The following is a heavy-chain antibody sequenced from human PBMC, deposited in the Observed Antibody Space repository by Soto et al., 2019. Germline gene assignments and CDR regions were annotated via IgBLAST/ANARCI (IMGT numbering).Heavy chain of an antibody. CDR1: GGSISSSSYY. V-gene: IGHV4-39*01. D-gene: IGHD4-17*01. Sequence: SETLSFTCTVSGGSISSSSYYWGWIRQPPGKGLEWIGSIYYSENTYYNPSLKSRVTISVDTSKNQFSLRLTSVTAADTAVYYCATHPPYGPLDHWGQGTLVTVSS. J-gene: IGHJ4*02. CDR2: IYYSENT. CDR3: ATHPPYGPLDH.